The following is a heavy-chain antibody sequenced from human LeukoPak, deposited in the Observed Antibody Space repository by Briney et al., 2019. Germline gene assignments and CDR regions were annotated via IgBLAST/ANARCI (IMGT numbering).Heavy chain of an antibody. J-gene: IGHJ4*02. CDR3: ARDNRGVPGEYYYDSSGPFDY. D-gene: IGHD3-22*01. CDR1: GFTFSNYG. CDR2: ISYDGSNK. V-gene: IGHV3-30*03. Sequence: GGSLRLSCAASGFTFSNYGMHWVRQAPGKGLEWVAVISYDGSNKYYADSVKGRFTISRDNSKNTLYLQMNSLRAEDTAVYYCARDNRGVPGEYYYDSSGPFDYWGQGTLVTVSS.